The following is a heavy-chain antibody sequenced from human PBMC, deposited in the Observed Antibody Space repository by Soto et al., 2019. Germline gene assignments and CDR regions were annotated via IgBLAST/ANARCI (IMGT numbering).Heavy chain of an antibody. CDR1: GFPFSSYG. V-gene: IGHV3-21*02. J-gene: IGHJ6*02. CDR2: ISTSSSYI. CDR3: ARDRGDSGDDSQSYYNYGMDV. Sequence: EVQLVESGGGLVKPGGSLRLSCAASGFPFSSYGINWVRQAPGKGLEWISSISTSSSYIYYADSVKGRFTISRDNGKNSLYLQMNGLRAEDTAVYFCARDRGDSGDDSQSYYNYGMDVWGQGTTVTVSS. D-gene: IGHD5-12*01.